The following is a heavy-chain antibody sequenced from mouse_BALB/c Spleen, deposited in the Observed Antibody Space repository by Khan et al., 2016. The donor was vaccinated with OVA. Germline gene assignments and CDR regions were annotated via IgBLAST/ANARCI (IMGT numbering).Heavy chain of an antibody. CDR2: ISYSGNT. J-gene: IGHJ2*01. V-gene: IGHV3-2*02. Sequence: EVQLQESGPGLVKPSQSLSLTCTVTGYSITSDYAWNWIRQFPGNKLEWMGYISYSGNTNYNPSLKSRISIPRDTSENQFFLQLNSVTTEDTATYYCARVYGGDFDYWGQGTTLTVSS. CDR1: GYSITSDYA. CDR3: ARVYGGDFDY. D-gene: IGHD1-1*01.